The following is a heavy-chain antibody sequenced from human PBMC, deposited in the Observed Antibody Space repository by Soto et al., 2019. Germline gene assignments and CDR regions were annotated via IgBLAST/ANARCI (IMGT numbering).Heavy chain of an antibody. CDR2: IYSGGST. J-gene: IGHJ6*03. CDR1: GFTVSSNY. V-gene: IGHV3-53*04. Sequence: GGSLRLSCAASGFTVSSNYMSWVRQAPGKGLEWVSVIYSGGSTYYADSVKGRFTISRHNSKNTLYLQMNSLRAEDTAVYYCASDFWSGLSYMDVWGKGTTVTVSS. D-gene: IGHD3-3*01. CDR3: ASDFWSGLSYMDV.